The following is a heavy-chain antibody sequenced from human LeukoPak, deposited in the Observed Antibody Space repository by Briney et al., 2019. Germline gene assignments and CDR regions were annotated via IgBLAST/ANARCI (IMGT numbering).Heavy chain of an antibody. V-gene: IGHV3-30*18. CDR2: ISYDGSNK. J-gene: IGHJ5*02. CDR3: TKERGGGGRRINLMVGGYGP. CDR1: GFTFSSYG. D-gene: IGHD3-22*01. Sequence: PGGSLRLSCAASGFTFSSYGMHWVRQAPGKGLEWVAVISYDGSNKYYADSVKGRFTISRDNSKNTLHLEMNSLRTDDTAVYYCTKERGGGGRRINLMVGGYGPWGQGTQVTVSS.